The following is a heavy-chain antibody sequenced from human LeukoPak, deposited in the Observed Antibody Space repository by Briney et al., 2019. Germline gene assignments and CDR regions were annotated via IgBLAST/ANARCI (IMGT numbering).Heavy chain of an antibody. J-gene: IGHJ4*02. CDR1: GGSFSGYY. Sequence: SETLSLTCAVYGGSFSGYYWSWIRQPPGKGLEWIGEINHSGSTNYNPSLESRVTISVDTSKNQFSLKLSSVTAADTAVYYCARGLPYYDILTGYFTPHKYYFDYWGQGTLVTVSS. CDR2: INHSGST. CDR3: ARGLPYYDILTGYFTPHKYYFDY. V-gene: IGHV4-34*01. D-gene: IGHD3-9*01.